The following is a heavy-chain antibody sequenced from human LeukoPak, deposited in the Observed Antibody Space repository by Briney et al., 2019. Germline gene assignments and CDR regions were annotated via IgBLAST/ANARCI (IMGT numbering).Heavy chain of an antibody. CDR2: IWYDGSNK. Sequence: GGSLRLSCAASGFTFSSYGMHWVRQAPGKGLEWVAVIWYDGSNKYYADSVKGRFTISRDNSKNTLYLQMNSLRAEDTAVYYCAREFGVRGNDYWGQETLVTVSS. D-gene: IGHD3-10*01. CDR1: GFTFSSYG. V-gene: IGHV3-33*01. CDR3: AREFGVRGNDY. J-gene: IGHJ4*02.